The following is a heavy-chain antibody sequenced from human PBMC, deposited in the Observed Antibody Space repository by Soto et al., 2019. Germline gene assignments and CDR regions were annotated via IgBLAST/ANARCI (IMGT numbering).Heavy chain of an antibody. J-gene: IGHJ3*02. CDR3: AKFGRGEFDI. V-gene: IGHV3-30*18. Sequence: HPGGSLRLSCAASGFTFSSYWMHWVRHAPGKGLEWVAVISYDGSKKYYADSVKGRFTISRDNSKNTLYLQMNSLGAEDTAVYYCAKFGRGEFDIWGQGTMVTVS. CDR1: GFTFSSYW. D-gene: IGHD3-10*01. CDR2: ISYDGSKK.